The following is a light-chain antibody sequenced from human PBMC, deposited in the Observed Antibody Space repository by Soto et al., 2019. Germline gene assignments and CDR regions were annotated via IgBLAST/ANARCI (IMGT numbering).Light chain of an antibody. CDR2: KAS. V-gene: IGKV1-5*03. J-gene: IGKJ1*01. CDR3: QQYNNYSPWA. CDR1: QSISRW. Sequence: DIQMTQSPSTLFACVGDRVTITCRASQSISRWLAWYQQKPGKAPKLLIYKASSIESGAPSRFSGSGSGTEFTLTNSSLQPDDFATYFCQQYNNYSPWAFGQGTKVEI.